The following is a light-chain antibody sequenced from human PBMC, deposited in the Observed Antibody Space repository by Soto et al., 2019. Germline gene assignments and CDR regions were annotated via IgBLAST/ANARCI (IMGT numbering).Light chain of an antibody. J-gene: IGLJ3*02. V-gene: IGLV1-40*01. CDR1: SSNIGAGFD. CDR3: QSFDSSLSGRV. Sequence: QSVLTQPPSVSGAPGQRVTISCTGSSSNIGAGFDVHWYQQIPGTAPKLLIYGNTNRPSGVPDRFSVSKSGTSASLAITGRQAEDEADYDCQSFDSSLSGRVFGGGTKLTVL. CDR2: GNT.